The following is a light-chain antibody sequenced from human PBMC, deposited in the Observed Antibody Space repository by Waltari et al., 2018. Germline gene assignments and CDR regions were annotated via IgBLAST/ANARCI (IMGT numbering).Light chain of an antibody. Sequence: EIVLTQSPGTLSLSPGERATLSCRASQSVSRNYLTWYQQKPGQAPRLLIYDASTRATGVPDRFGGSGSGTDFTRTISRLEPEEFAVYYCQQYGDSPPYTFGQGTRLEIK. V-gene: IGKV3-20*01. CDR1: QSVSRNY. J-gene: IGKJ2*01. CDR3: QQYGDSPPYT. CDR2: DAS.